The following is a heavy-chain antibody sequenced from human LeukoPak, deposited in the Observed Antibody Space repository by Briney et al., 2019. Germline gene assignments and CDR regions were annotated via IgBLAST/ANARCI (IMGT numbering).Heavy chain of an antibody. Sequence: GGSLRLSCAASGFTFDDYAMHWVRQAPGKGLEWVSLISGDDDSTYYADSVKGRFTISRDNSKNSLYLQMNSLRAEDTALYYCARKGIAVAGPFDYWGQGTLVTVSS. CDR3: ARKGIAVAGPFDY. V-gene: IGHV3-43D*03. D-gene: IGHD6-19*01. J-gene: IGHJ4*02. CDR1: GFTFDDYA. CDR2: ISGDDDST.